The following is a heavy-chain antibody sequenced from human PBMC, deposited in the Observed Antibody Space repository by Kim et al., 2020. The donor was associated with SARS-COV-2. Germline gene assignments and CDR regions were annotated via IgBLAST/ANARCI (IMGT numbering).Heavy chain of an antibody. CDR1: GGSISSSSYY. CDR3: ARDSRYDILTGYLSWFDP. CDR2: IYYSGST. Sequence: SDTLSLTCTVSGGSISSSSYYWGWIRQPPGKGLEWIGSIYYSGSTYYNPSLKSRVTISVDTSKNQFSLKLSSVTAADTAVYYCARDSRYDILTGYLSWFDPWGQGTLVTVSS. D-gene: IGHD3-9*01. J-gene: IGHJ5*02. V-gene: IGHV4-39*07.